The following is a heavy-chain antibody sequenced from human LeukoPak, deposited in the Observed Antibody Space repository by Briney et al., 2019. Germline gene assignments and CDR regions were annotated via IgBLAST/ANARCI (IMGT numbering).Heavy chain of an antibody. D-gene: IGHD5-18*01. J-gene: IGHJ4*02. CDR2: ISSSSSYI. Sequence: GGSLLLSCAASGFTFSSYSMYWGRPAPGKGLEGVSSISSSSSYIYYADSVKGRFTISRDNAKNSLYLQMNSLRAEDTAVYYCARDLNNVDTAMVYYFDYWGQGTLVTVSS. CDR3: ARDLNNVDTAMVYYFDY. V-gene: IGHV3-21*01. CDR1: GFTFSSYS.